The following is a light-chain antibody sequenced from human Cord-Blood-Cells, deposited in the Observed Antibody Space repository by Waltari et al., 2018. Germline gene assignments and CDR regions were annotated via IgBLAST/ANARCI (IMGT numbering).Light chain of an antibody. Sequence: QSALTQPASVSGSPGQSITISCTGTSSDVGGYNYVSWYQQHPGKDPKLMIYDVSKRPSVVSIRLSGAKSGNTASLTISGLQAEDEADYYCSSYTSSSTLVFGGGTKLTVL. CDR2: DVS. CDR3: SSYTSSSTLV. J-gene: IGLJ3*02. V-gene: IGLV2-14*01. CDR1: SSDVGGYNY.